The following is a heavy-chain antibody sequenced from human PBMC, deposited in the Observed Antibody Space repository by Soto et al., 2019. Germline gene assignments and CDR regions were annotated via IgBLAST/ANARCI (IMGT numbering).Heavy chain of an antibody. Sequence: QVQLVQSGAEVKKPGASVKVSCKASGYTFTSYYMHWVRQAPGQGLEWMGIINPSGGSTSYAEKFQGRVTMTRDTSTSTVYMELSSLRSEDTAVYYCAGASAMTGYTRRGGMDVWGQGTTVTVSS. J-gene: IGHJ6*02. CDR1: GYTFTSYY. D-gene: IGHD3-9*01. CDR2: INPSGGST. CDR3: AGASAMTGYTRRGGMDV. V-gene: IGHV1-46*01.